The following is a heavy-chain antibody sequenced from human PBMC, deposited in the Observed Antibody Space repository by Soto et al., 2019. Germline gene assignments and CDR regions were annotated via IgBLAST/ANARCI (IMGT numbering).Heavy chain of an antibody. D-gene: IGHD3-3*01. CDR3: ASSFYDFYAFDI. CDR1: GGSISSSSYY. CDR2: IYYSGST. Sequence: SETLSLTCTVSGGSISSSSYYWGWIRQPPGKGLEWIGSIYYSGSTYYNPSLKSRVTISVDTSKNQFSLKLSSVTAADTVVYYCASSFYDFYAFDIWGQGTMVTVSS. J-gene: IGHJ3*02. V-gene: IGHV4-39*01.